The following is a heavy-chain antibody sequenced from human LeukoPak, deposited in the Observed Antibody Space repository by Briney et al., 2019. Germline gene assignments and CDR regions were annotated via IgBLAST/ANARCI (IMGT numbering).Heavy chain of an antibody. D-gene: IGHD5-12*01. CDR3: AKDRVAHFFYWYFDL. CDR2: IGGHVHST. V-gene: IGHV3-23*01. Sequence: GGSLRLSCAASGFTFTNSAMSWVRQAPGTGLEWVSSIGGHVHSTYYADSVIGRLTISRDDSRNTLYLQMNSLRAEDTAVYYCAKDRVAHFFYWYFDLWGRGTLVTVSS. CDR1: GFTFTNSA. J-gene: IGHJ2*01.